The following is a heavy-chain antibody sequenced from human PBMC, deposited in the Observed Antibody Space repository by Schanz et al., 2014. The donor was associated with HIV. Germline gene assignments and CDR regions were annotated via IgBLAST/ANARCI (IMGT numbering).Heavy chain of an antibody. V-gene: IGHV3-23*04. CDR1: GFNFNNYA. D-gene: IGHD3-22*01. Sequence: EGQLVESGGGLEQPGGSLRLSCAASGFNFNNYAMTWVRQAPGKGLEWVSSISESGGRTYYADSVNGRFTISRDNSKNTLYLQMTTLRIDDTAVYYCAKPEYDSRGNSQSHFDYWGQGTLVTVSS. CDR3: AKPEYDSRGNSQSHFDY. CDR2: ISESGGRT. J-gene: IGHJ4*02.